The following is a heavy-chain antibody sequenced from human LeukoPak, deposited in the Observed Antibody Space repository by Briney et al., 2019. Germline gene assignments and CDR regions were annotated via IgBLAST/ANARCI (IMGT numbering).Heavy chain of an antibody. Sequence: GGSLRLSCAASGFTFSSYGMSWVRQAPGQGLEWVAAISGSAYNTYYADSVKGRFTISRDNTANTVFLHMSSLRAEDTALYYCAKHSGSYFIYYVDSWGQGTLVTVSS. CDR2: ISGSAYNT. CDR3: AKHSGSYFIYYVDS. J-gene: IGHJ4*02. D-gene: IGHD1-26*01. CDR1: GFTFSSYG. V-gene: IGHV3-23*01.